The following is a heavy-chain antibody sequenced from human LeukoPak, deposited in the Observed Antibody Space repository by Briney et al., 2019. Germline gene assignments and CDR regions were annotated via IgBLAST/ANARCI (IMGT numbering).Heavy chain of an antibody. Sequence: SETLSLTCTVSGGSIGSYYWSWIRQPPGKGLEWIGYIYYSGSTNYNPSLKSRVTISVDTSKNQFSLKLSSVTAADTAVYYCARNNVGAPFIFDYWGQGTLVTVSS. D-gene: IGHD1-26*01. CDR3: ARNNVGAPFIFDY. J-gene: IGHJ4*02. V-gene: IGHV4-59*08. CDR2: IYYSGST. CDR1: GGSIGSYY.